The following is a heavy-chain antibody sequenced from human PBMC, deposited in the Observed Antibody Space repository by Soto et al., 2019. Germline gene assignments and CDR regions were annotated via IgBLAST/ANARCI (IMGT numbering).Heavy chain of an antibody. D-gene: IGHD6-6*01. CDR2: IYYSGST. Sequence: SETLSLTCTVSGGSISSGGYYGSWIRQHPGKGLEWIGYIYYSGSTYYNPTLKSRVTISVDTSKNQFSLKLSSVTAADTAVYYCASSYSSYVFDWFDSWGQGTLVTVSS. CDR1: GGSISSGGYY. CDR3: ASSYSSYVFDWFDS. J-gene: IGHJ5*01. V-gene: IGHV4-31*02.